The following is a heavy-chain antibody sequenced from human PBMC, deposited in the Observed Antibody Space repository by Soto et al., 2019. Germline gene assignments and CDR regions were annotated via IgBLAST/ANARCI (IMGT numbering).Heavy chain of an antibody. CDR2: ISAYNGNT. D-gene: IGHD2-2*01. J-gene: IGHJ6*02. CDR3: ARDIVVVPAAMLYYYYGMDV. CDR1: GYTFTSYG. Sequence: QVQLVQSGAEVKKRGASVKVSCKASGYTFTSYGSSWVRQAPGQGLEWMGWISAYNGNTNYAQKLQGRVTMTTDTATSTAYMELRSLRSDDTAVYYCARDIVVVPAAMLYYYYGMDVWGQGTTVTVSS. V-gene: IGHV1-18*01.